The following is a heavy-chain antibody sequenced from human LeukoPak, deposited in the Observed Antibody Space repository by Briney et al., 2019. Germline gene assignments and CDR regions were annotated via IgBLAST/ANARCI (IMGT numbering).Heavy chain of an antibody. CDR1: GGSFSGYY. CDR2: INHSGST. V-gene: IGHV4-34*01. J-gene: IGHJ5*02. CDR3: ARLPSA. Sequence: SSETLSLTCAVYGGSFSGYYWSWIRQPPGKGLEWIGEINHSGSTNYNPSLESRVTISVDTSKNQFSLRLSSVTAADTAVYYCARLPSAWGQGTLVTVSS.